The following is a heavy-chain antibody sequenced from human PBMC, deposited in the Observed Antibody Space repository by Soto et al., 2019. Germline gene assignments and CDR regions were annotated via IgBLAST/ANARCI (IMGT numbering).Heavy chain of an antibody. CDR3: ARTGGGMAARPLEY. J-gene: IGHJ4*02. D-gene: IGHD6-6*01. CDR1: GYMFTTYG. V-gene: IGHV1-18*04. Sequence: QVQLVQSGGEVKKPGASVEVSCRTSGYMFTTYGMSWVRQAPGQGLEWMAWISAYNGNKKYAQKFQGGVTMTTDTSTRTVSMELRNLTSDDTGTYFCARTGGGMAARPLEYWGQGTLVTVSS. CDR2: ISAYNGNK.